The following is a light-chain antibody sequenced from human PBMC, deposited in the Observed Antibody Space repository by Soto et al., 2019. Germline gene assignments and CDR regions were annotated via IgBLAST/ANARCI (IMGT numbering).Light chain of an antibody. Sequence: EIVMTQSPATLSVSPGERATLSCRASQSVSTNLAWYQQKPGQAPRLLLYAASVRATGIPARFSGSGSGTEFTLTISSLQSEDFAVYYCQHYDERTPNLTVGGGTKDEIK. CDR2: AAS. CDR3: QHYDERTPNLT. J-gene: IGKJ4*01. CDR1: QSVSTN. V-gene: IGKV3-15*01.